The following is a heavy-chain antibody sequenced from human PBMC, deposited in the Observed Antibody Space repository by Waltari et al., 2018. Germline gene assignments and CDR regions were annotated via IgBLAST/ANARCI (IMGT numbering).Heavy chain of an antibody. J-gene: IGHJ4*02. D-gene: IGHD3-9*01. V-gene: IGHV3-48*03. CDR3: ARAGLSRPFDWPYFDS. CDR2: IGSSGSTI. Sequence: EVQLVESGGRSVLPGESLRLSCAASVFTFITYEINWVRQAPGKGLEWIAYIGSSGSTIYYADSVKGRFTVSRDNARDSAFLQMDTLRVEDTAVYFCARAGLSRPFDWPYFDSWGPGTLVTVSS. CDR1: VFTFITYE.